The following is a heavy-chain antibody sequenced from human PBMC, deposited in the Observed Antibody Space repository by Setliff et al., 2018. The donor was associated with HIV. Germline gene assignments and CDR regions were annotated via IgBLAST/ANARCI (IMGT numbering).Heavy chain of an antibody. CDR3: ARASRWGSIPFDY. CDR2: IYNSGGT. J-gene: IGHJ4*02. V-gene: IGHV4-31*03. D-gene: IGHD2-21*01. CDR1: GGSISTGGYY. Sequence: PSETLSLTCTVSGGSISTGGYYWSWIRQHPGKGLEWFGYIYNSGGTYYNPSLKSRITMSIDTSKNQFSLKLNSVTAADTAVYFCARASRWGSIPFDYWGQGTLVTVSS.